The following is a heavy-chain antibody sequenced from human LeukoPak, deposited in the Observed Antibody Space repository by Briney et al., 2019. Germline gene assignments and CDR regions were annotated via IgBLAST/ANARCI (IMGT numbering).Heavy chain of an antibody. V-gene: IGHV4-61*02. CDR2: IYSSGST. Sequence: SSETLSLTCTVSGGSISSGSYFWSWIRQPAGKGLEWIGRIYSSGSTNYNPSLKSRVTISVDTSKNQFSLNLSFVTAADTAVYYCARDGYCSSTSCYDAFDIWGQGTMVTVS. D-gene: IGHD2-2*03. CDR3: ARDGYCSSTSCYDAFDI. J-gene: IGHJ3*02. CDR1: GGSISSGSYF.